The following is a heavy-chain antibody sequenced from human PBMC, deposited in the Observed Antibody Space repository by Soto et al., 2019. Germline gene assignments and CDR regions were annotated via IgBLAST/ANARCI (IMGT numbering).Heavy chain of an antibody. J-gene: IGHJ5*02. V-gene: IGHV3-48*02. CDR1: GFTFGIYS. CDR3: ARGDRFRCSGDRCFSDGLFLS. CDR2: INGSSSTM. Sequence: EVQLVESGGGLVQRGGSLRLSCAASGFTFGIYSMNWVRQAPGKGLEWISYINGSSSTMYYADPVKGRLIISRDNADNSLYLQMNSLRDADTAVYYCARGDRFRCSGDRCFSDGLFLSWCKGTLVTVSS. D-gene: IGHD2-15*01.